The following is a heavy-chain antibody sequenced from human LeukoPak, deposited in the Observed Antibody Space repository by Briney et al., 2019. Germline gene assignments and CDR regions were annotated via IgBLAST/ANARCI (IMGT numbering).Heavy chain of an antibody. V-gene: IGHV3-7*01. CDR1: GFTFSTYY. Sequence: GGSLRLSCAASGFTFSTYYMSWVRQAPGKGLEWVANIKQDGSEEYYVDSVKGRFTIFRDDAKNSLYLQMNTLRVEDTAVYHCARGRDSHNRGDALDIWGQGTMVTVS. CDR3: ARGRDSHNRGDALDI. J-gene: IGHJ3*02. D-gene: IGHD5-24*01. CDR2: IKQDGSEE.